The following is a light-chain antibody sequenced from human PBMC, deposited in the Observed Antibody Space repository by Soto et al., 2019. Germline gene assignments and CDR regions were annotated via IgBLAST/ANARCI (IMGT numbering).Light chain of an antibody. Sequence: QSVLTQPASVSGSPGQSITISCTGTSSDVGGYNYVSWYQQHPGKAPKLMIYEVSNRPSGVSNRFSGSKSGNTASLTISGLQAEDEADYYCSSHTSSSISYVFGTGTKVTVL. CDR2: EVS. CDR1: SSDVGGYNY. CDR3: SSHTSSSISYV. J-gene: IGLJ1*01. V-gene: IGLV2-14*01.